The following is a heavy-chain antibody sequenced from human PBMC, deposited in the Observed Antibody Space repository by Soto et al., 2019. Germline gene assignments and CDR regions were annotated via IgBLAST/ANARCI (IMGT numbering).Heavy chain of an antibody. CDR1: GFTFSDYY. J-gene: IGHJ6*02. CDR3: AREHRVVVFGVVPKRGFHYYGMDV. V-gene: IGHV3-72*01. CDR2: SRNKASSYTT. D-gene: IGHD3-3*01. Sequence: EVQLVESGGGLVQPGGSLRLSCAASGFTFSDYYIDWVRQAPGKGLEWVGRSRNKASSYTTEYAASVKGRFTLSRDASKNSLYLQMNSLKTDDTAVYYCAREHRVVVFGVVPKRGFHYYGMDVWGQGTTVTVSS.